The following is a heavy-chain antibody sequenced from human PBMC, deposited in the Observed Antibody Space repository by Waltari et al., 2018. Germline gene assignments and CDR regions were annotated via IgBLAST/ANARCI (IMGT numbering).Heavy chain of an antibody. CDR2: FDPEDGEI. Sequence: QVHLVQSGAEVKKPGASVKVSCQVSKYTLSELSIHWVRQTPGKGLEWMGGFDPEDGEIVYAQKFQGRVTMTEDSSTETAYMKLSSLTSEDTAVYYCATLRPLAAAGLFYFDFWGQGTLVTVSS. J-gene: IGHJ4*02. V-gene: IGHV1-24*01. CDR3: ATLRPLAAAGLFYFDF. D-gene: IGHD6-13*01. CDR1: KYTLSELS.